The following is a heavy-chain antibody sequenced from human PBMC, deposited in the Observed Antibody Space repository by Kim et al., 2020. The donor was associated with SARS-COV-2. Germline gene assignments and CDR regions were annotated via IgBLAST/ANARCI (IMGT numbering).Heavy chain of an antibody. CDR1: GYTFTSYA. CDR2: INTNTGNP. Sequence: ASVKVSCKASGYTFTSYAMNWVRQAPGQGLEWMGWINTNTGNPTYAQGFTGRFVFSLDTSVSTAYLQISSLKAEDTAVYYCARLHAPGVGYFDWLLVSPSWFDTWGQGTLVTVSS. V-gene: IGHV7-4-1*02. D-gene: IGHD3-9*01. J-gene: IGHJ5*02. CDR3: ARLHAPGVGYFDWLLVSPSWFDT.